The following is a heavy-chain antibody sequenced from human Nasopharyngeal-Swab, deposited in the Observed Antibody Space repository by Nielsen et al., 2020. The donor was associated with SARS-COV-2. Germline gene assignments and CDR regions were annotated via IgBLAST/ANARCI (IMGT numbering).Heavy chain of an antibody. D-gene: IGHD6-13*01. CDR2: ISSSSSYL. J-gene: IGHJ6*02. CDR3: ARGAPLVAAAGTDYYYGMDV. V-gene: IGHV3-21*01. Sequence: GESLKISCAASGFTFSSYSMNWVRQATGKGLEWVSSISSSSSYLYYADSVKGRFTISRDNAKNSLYLQMNSLRAEDTAVYYCARGAPLVAAAGTDYYYGMDVWGQGTTVTVSS. CDR1: GFTFSSYS.